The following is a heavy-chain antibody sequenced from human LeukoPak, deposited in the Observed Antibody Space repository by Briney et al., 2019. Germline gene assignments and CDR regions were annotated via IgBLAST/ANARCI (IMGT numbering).Heavy chain of an antibody. CDR2: IYSGGST. V-gene: IGHV3-66*01. CDR1: GFTVSSNH. CDR3: ARDLVTTLHNHYGMDV. J-gene: IGHJ6*02. Sequence: PGGSLRLSCAASGFTVSSNHINWVRQAPGKGLEWVSVIYSGGSTYYADSVKGRFTISRDNSKNTLYLQMNSLRAEDTAVYYCARDLVTTLHNHYGMDVWGQGTTVTVSS. D-gene: IGHD3-22*01.